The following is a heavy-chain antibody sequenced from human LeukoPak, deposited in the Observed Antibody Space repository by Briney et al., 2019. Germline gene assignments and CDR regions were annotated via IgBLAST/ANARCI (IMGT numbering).Heavy chain of an antibody. Sequence: GSSVKVSCKASGGTFSSYAISWVRQAPGQGLEWMGGIIPIFGTANYAQKFQGRVTITADESTSTAYMELSSLRSEDTAVYYCARRNDYVWGSYRQSPYYFDYWGQGTLVTVSS. CDR2: IIPIFGTA. J-gene: IGHJ4*02. D-gene: IGHD3-16*02. CDR1: GGTFSSYA. V-gene: IGHV1-69*01. CDR3: ARRNDYVWGSYRQSPYYFDY.